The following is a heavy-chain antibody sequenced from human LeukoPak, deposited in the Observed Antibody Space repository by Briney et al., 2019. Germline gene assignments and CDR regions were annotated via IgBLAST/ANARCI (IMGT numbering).Heavy chain of an antibody. CDR2: ISPIFGTA. Sequence: SVKVSFKSSGGTFSSYAISWVRQAPGQELEWMGGISPIFGTANYAQKFQGRVTITADESTSTAYMELSSLRSEDTAVYYCARADVVVPAAIYYYFDYWGQGTLVTVSS. J-gene: IGHJ4*02. CDR3: ARADVVVPAAIYYYFDY. V-gene: IGHV1-69*13. D-gene: IGHD2-2*02. CDR1: GGTFSSYA.